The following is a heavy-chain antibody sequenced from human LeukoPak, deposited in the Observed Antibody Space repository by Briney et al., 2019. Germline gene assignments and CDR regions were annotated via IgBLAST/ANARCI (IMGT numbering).Heavy chain of an antibody. D-gene: IGHD3-22*01. CDR2: LIPIYGSA. J-gene: IGHJ3*02. CDR1: GGSFTFTSHA. CDR3: AGFFYDNSGDAFDI. V-gene: IGHV1-69*13. Sequence: SVKVSCKASGGSFTFTSHAISWVRQAPGQGLEWVGGLIPIYGSANYAQKFQGRVTNTSDESTRTVYMELSSLRPEDSAVYYCAGFFYDNSGDAFDIWGQGTMVTVSS.